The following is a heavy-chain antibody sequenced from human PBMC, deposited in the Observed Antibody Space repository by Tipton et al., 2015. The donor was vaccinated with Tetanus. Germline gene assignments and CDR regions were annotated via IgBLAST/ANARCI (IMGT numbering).Heavy chain of an antibody. D-gene: IGHD1-26*01. V-gene: IGHV1-18*01. CDR3: ARGGSHFDY. CDR1: GGTFTNYA. Sequence: QLVQSGAEMKKPGSSVKVSCKASGGTFTNYALSWARQAPGQGLEWMGWISTYNGNTNYVQKFQGRVTMTTDTSTNTAYMELRSLRSDDSALYDCARGGSHFDYWGQGTLVTVSS. CDR2: ISTYNGNT. J-gene: IGHJ4*02.